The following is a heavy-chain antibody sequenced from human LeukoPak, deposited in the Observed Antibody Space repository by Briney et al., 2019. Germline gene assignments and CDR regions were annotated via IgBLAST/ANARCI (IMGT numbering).Heavy chain of an antibody. V-gene: IGHV1-46*01. CDR3: ARVKDNYYDSSGYSY. J-gene: IGHJ4*02. CDR2: INPSGGST. CDR1: GYTFTSYG. D-gene: IGHD3-22*01. Sequence: GASVKVSCKASGYTFTSYGISWVRQAPGQGLEWMGIINPSGGSTSYAQKFQGRVTMTRDTSTSTVYMELSSLRSEDTAVYYCARVKDNYYDSSGYSYWGQGTLVTVSS.